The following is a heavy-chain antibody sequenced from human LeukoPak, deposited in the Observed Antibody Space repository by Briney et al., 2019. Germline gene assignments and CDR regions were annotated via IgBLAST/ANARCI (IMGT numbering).Heavy chain of an antibody. V-gene: IGHV4-61*02. Sequence: PSQTLSLTCTVSGNSISSGDYYWSWIRQPAGKGLEWIGRIYTSGSTTYNPSLKSRVTISGDTSENQFSLRLSSVTAADTAVYYCARDHHGYGDAFDIWGQGTMVTVSS. CDR1: GNSISSGDYY. D-gene: IGHD5-18*01. CDR2: IYTSGST. J-gene: IGHJ3*02. CDR3: ARDHHGYGDAFDI.